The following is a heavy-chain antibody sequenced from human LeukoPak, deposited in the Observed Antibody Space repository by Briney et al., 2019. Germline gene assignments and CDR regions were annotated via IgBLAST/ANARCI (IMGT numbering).Heavy chain of an antibody. CDR3: ARQKEDVAAAGTSYYYYYGMDV. CDR1: GYSFTSYW. V-gene: IGHV5-51*01. J-gene: IGHJ6*02. Sequence: AGESLKISCKGSGYSFTSYWIGWVRQMPGKGLEWMGIIYPGDSDTRYSPSFQGQVTISADKSISTAYLQWSSLKASDTAMYYCARQKEDVAAAGTSYYYYYGMDVWGQGTTVTVSS. CDR2: IYPGDSDT. D-gene: IGHD6-13*01.